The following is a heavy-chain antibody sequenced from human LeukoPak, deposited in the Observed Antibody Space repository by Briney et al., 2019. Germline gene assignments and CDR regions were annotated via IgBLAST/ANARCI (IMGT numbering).Heavy chain of an antibody. V-gene: IGHV3-53*01. D-gene: IGHD4-17*01. Sequence: GGSLRLSCAASGFTFSSNYMSWVRHALGKGLEWVLDIYCGGSTYYAESVKGRFTISRDNSKNTLYLQMNSLRAEDTAVYCCARALQDGRYYSNYGMDVWGEGTTVTVSS. CDR1: GFTFSSNY. CDR3: ARALQDGRYYSNYGMDV. CDR2: IYCGGST. J-gene: IGHJ6*02.